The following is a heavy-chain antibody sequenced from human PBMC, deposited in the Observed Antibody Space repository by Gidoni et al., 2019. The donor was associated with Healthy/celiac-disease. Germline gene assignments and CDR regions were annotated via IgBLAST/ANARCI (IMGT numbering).Heavy chain of an antibody. CDR2: SSSSSSYI. J-gene: IGHJ6*02. D-gene: IGHD6-6*01. CDR3: ARGTAARYYYYGMDV. CDR1: GFTFSSYS. Sequence: EVQLVESGGGLVKPVGSLRLSCAASGFTFSSYSMNWVRQAPGKGLEWVSSSSSSSSYIYYADSVKGRFTISRDNAKNSLYLQMNSLRAEDTAVYYCARGTAARYYYYGMDVWGQGTTVTVSS. V-gene: IGHV3-21*01.